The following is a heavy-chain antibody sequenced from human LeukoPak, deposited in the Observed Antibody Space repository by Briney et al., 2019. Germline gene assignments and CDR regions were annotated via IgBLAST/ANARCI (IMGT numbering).Heavy chain of an antibody. CDR2: INAGNGNT. CDR3: ARGGRYFDWLTHFDY. CDR1: GYTFISFA. Sequence: GASVKVSCKASGYTFISFAIHWVRQAPGQRLEWMGGINAGNGNTKYSQEFQGRVTITRDTSASTVYMELSSLRSKDMAVYYCARGGRYFDWLTHFDYWGQGTLVTVS. J-gene: IGHJ4*02. D-gene: IGHD3-9*01. V-gene: IGHV1-3*03.